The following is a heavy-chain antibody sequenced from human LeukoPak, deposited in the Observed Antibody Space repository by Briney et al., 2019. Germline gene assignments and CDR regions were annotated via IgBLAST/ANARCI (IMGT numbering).Heavy chain of an antibody. CDR2: IGSAI. CDR3: ARDMSPWESKNPDAFDI. CDR1: GFTFSDYS. D-gene: IGHD1-26*01. V-gene: IGHV3-48*01. Sequence: GGSLRLSCVASGFTFSDYSLNWVRQAPGKGLEWISYIGSAIYYADSVKGRFTISRDNSKNTLYLQMNGLRAEDTAVYYCARDMSPWESKNPDAFDIWGQGTMVTVPS. J-gene: IGHJ3*02.